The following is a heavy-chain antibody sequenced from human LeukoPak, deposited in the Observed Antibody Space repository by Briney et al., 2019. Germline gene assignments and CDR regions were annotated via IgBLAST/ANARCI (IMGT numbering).Heavy chain of an antibody. CDR2: IYFGGTT. J-gene: IGHJ4*02. Sequence: PSETLSLTCIVSGGSISSSSYYWGWIRQAPGKGLEWIANIYFGGTTWYNPSLKSRVIITVDTSKNQFSLKLTSVTAADTAVYFCARMTIFGVIIDYWGQGALVTVSS. CDR3: ARMTIFGVIIDY. CDR1: GGSISSSSYY. V-gene: IGHV4-39*07. D-gene: IGHD3-3*01.